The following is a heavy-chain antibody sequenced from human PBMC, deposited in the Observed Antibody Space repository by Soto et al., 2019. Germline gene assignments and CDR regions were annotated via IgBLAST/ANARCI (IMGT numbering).Heavy chain of an antibody. CDR3: ARERYSYGPDAFDI. J-gene: IGHJ3*02. D-gene: IGHD5-18*01. CDR1: GFTFSSYW. CDR2: IKQDGSEK. V-gene: IGHV3-7*01. Sequence: LRLSCAASGFTFSSYWMSWVRQAPGKGLEWVANIKQDGSEKYYVDSVKGRFTISGDNAKNSLYLQMNSLRAEDTAVYYCARERYSYGPDAFDIWGQGTMVTVSS.